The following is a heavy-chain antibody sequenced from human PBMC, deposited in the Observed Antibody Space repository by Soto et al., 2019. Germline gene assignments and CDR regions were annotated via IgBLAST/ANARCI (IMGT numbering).Heavy chain of an antibody. Sequence: QVQLVESGGGVVQPGRSLRLSCAASGFTFSTHNMHWVRQAPGKGLEWVALILFDGSNQYYADSVKGRFTISRDNSKNTVHVEMNSLRVEDTAVYYCARDSGYSNGRGMDVWGQGTTVTVSS. V-gene: IGHV3-30-3*01. CDR1: GFTFSTHN. CDR2: ILFDGSNQ. D-gene: IGHD6-25*01. CDR3: ARDSGYSNGRGMDV. J-gene: IGHJ6*02.